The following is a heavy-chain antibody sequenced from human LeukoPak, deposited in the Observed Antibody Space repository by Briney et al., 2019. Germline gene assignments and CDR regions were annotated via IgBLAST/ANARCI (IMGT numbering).Heavy chain of an antibody. V-gene: IGHV3-23*01. J-gene: IGHJ5*02. Sequence: SGGSLRLSCAASGFTFSSYATSWVRQAPGKGLEWVSAISGSGGSTYYADSVKGRFTISRDNSKNTLYLQMNSLRAEDTAVYYCAKEEYSSSGTDWFDPWGQGTLATVSS. D-gene: IGHD6-13*01. CDR1: GFTFSSYA. CDR3: AKEEYSSSGTDWFDP. CDR2: ISGSGGST.